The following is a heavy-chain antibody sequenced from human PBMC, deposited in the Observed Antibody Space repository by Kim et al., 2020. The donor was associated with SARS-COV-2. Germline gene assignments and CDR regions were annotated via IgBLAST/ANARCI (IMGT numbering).Heavy chain of an antibody. D-gene: IGHD3-22*01. CDR3: ARDSNYDSSGYGDYYYYG. V-gene: IGHV4-34*01. Sequence: SETLSLTCAVYGGSFSGYYWSWIRQPPGKGLEWIGEINHSGSTNYNPSLKSRVTISVDTSKNQFSLKLSSVTAADTAVYYCARDSNYDSSGYGDYYYYG. J-gene: IGHJ6*01. CDR2: INHSGST. CDR1: GGSFSGYY.